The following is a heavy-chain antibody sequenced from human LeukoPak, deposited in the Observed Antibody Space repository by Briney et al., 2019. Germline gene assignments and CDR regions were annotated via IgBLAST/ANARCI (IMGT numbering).Heavy chain of an antibody. Sequence: PGGSLRLSCAASGFTFSSYSMNWVRQAPGKGLEWVSSISSSSSYIYYADSVKGRFTISRDNAKNSLYMQINSLGAEDTAVYYCARDSLVIDYWGQGTLVTVSS. CDR3: ARDSLVIDY. CDR1: GFTFSSYS. J-gene: IGHJ4*02. V-gene: IGHV3-21*01. CDR2: ISSSSSYI. D-gene: IGHD3-9*01.